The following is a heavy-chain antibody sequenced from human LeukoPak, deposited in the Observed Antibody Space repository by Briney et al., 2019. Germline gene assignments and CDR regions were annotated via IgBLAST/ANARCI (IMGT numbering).Heavy chain of an antibody. J-gene: IGHJ4*02. D-gene: IGHD2-21*02. CDR1: GGSISPYF. Sequence: SETLSLTCTVSGGSISPYFWSWIRQPAGKGLEYLGRISSTGNTNYNPSLRSRVTMSVDTSKNQFSLNLRPVTAADTAVYYCARDRVHDSDYGGQGILVIVSS. CDR2: ISSTGNT. CDR3: ARDRVHDSDY. V-gene: IGHV4-4*07.